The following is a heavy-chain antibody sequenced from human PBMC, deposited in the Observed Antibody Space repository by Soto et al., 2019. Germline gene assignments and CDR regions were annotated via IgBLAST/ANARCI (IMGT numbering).Heavy chain of an antibody. CDR2: ISSSSSYI. CDR3: ARDFTSTYSCGWYVRNWFVP. J-gene: IGHJ5*02. V-gene: IGHV3-21*01. CDR1: GFTFSSNS. D-gene: IGHD6-19*01. Sequence: GGSLRRSCVASGFTFSSNSMNWVRQSPGKGLEWVSSISSSSSYIYYADSAKGRFTISRDNAKNSLYLQMNSLRAEDTAVYYCARDFTSTYSCGWYVRNWFVPWGPGTLVTVSS.